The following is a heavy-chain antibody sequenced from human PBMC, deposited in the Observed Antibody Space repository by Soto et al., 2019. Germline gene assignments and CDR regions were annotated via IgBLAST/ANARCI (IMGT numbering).Heavy chain of an antibody. D-gene: IGHD2-8*01. V-gene: IGHV3-23*01. CDR1: GLTFSSYF. Sequence: GGSLRLSCAASGLTFSSYFMCWVRQAPGKGLEWVSNISDGGGSTYYADSVKGRFTISRDNSKNTLYLQMNSLRAEDTAVYYCAKGYIVLMVYAYDAFDIWGQGTMVTVS. CDR2: ISDGGGST. CDR3: AKGYIVLMVYAYDAFDI. J-gene: IGHJ3*02.